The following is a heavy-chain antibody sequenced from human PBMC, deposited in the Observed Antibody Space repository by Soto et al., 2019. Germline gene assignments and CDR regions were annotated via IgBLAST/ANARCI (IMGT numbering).Heavy chain of an antibody. CDR3: VRGRSYSVYDF. CDR2: IYPSGST. CDR1: GGSISGHS. J-gene: IGHJ4*02. V-gene: IGHV4-4*07. D-gene: IGHD5-12*01. Sequence: PSETLSLTCTVSGGSISGHSWIWIRQPAGRGLEWIGHIYPSGSTSYNPSLRSRVTMSLDTSKNQIFLNLTSVTAADTAVFYCVRGRSYSVYDFWGPGTLGTVSA.